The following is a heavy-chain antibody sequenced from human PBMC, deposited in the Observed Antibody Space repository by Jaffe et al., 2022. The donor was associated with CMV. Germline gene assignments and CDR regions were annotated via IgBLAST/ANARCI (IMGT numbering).Heavy chain of an antibody. CDR2: IYYSGST. Sequence: QLQLQESGPGLVKPSETLSLTCTVSGGSISSSSYYWGWIRQPPGKGLEWIGSIYYSGSTYYNPSLKSRVTISVDTSKNQFSLKLSSVTAADTAVYYCARLRHRWFGEYNFDYWGQGTLVTVSS. CDR1: GGSISSSSYY. D-gene: IGHD3-10*01. CDR3: ARLRHRWFGEYNFDY. J-gene: IGHJ4*02. V-gene: IGHV4-39*01.